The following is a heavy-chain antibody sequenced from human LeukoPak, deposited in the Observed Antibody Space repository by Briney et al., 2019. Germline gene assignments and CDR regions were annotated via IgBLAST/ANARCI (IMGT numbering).Heavy chain of an antibody. D-gene: IGHD2-2*01. CDR3: AKDLDAYQSAFDV. V-gene: IGHV3-23*01. CDR2: ISGSGGST. J-gene: IGHJ3*01. Sequence: GGSLRLSCAASGFTFSNYAMSWLRQAPGKGLEWVSDISGSGGSTYYEDSVKGRFTISRDNSKNALYLQMNSLRAEDPAVYYCAKDLDAYQSAFDVWGQGTMVTVSS. CDR1: GFTFSNYA.